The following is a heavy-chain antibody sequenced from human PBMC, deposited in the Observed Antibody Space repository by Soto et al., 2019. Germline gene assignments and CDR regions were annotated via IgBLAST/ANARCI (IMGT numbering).Heavy chain of an antibody. Sequence: QVQLVQSGAEVKKPGASVKVSCKASGYTFTSYDINWVRQATGQGLEWMGWMNPNSGDTGYAQKFQGRVTMTRNTSIITAYVELSSLRSEDTAVYYSAREKTSYGMDVWGQGTTVTVSS. CDR2: MNPNSGDT. CDR3: AREKTSYGMDV. V-gene: IGHV1-8*01. J-gene: IGHJ6*02. CDR1: GYTFTSYD.